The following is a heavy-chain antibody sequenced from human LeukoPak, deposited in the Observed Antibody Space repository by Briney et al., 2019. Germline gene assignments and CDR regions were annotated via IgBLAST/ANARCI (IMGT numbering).Heavy chain of an antibody. V-gene: IGHV1-3*01. J-gene: IGHJ4*02. D-gene: IGHD6-19*01. Sequence: EASVTVSCTASGYTFTSYAMHWVRQAPGQRLEWMGWINAGGGNTKYSQKFQGRVTITRDTSASTAYMELSSLRSEDTAVYYCARSGEGMYKWLVAWDYFDYWGQGTLVTVSS. CDR3: ARSGEGMYKWLVAWDYFDY. CDR2: INAGGGNT. CDR1: GYTFTSYA.